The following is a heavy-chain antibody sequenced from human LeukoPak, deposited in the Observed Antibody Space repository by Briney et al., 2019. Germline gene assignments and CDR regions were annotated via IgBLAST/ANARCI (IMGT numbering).Heavy chain of an antibody. V-gene: IGHV3-23*01. Sequence: PGGSLRLSCAASGSTFSSYAMSWVRQAPGKGLEWVSAISGSGGSTYYADSVKGRFTISRDNSKNTLYLQMNSLRAEDTAVYYCAKETVAGTDPDYGMDVWGQGTTVTVSS. CDR1: GSTFSSYA. CDR2: ISGSGGST. J-gene: IGHJ6*02. CDR3: AKETVAGTDPDYGMDV. D-gene: IGHD6-19*01.